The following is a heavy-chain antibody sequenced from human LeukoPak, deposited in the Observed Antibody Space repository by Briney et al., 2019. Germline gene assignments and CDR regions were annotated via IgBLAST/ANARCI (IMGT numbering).Heavy chain of an antibody. Sequence: GGSLRLSCAACGFTFSSYALRWVSQAPGKGLQWVSAISGSGGSTYYADSVKGRFTISRDNSKNTLYLQMNSLRAEDTAVYYCAKTPKYYYGTGSYSLDYWGQGTLVTVSS. J-gene: IGHJ4*02. V-gene: IGHV3-23*01. CDR2: ISGSGGST. CDR1: GFTFSSYA. D-gene: IGHD3-10*01. CDR3: AKTPKYYYGTGSYSLDY.